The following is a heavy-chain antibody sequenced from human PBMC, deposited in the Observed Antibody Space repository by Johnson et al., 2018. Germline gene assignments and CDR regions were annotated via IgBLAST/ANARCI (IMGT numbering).Heavy chain of an antibody. Sequence: VQLVESGGGLVQPGGSLRLSCAASGFTFSSSWMSWVRQAPGKGLEWVANLKQDGSDKYYVDSVKGRFTISRDNAKNSLYLQMNSLRAEDTALYYCAREKAYYYYMDVWGKGTTVTVSS. CDR3: AREKAYYYYMDV. CDR2: LKQDGSDK. CDR1: GFTFSSSW. J-gene: IGHJ6*03. V-gene: IGHV3-7*01.